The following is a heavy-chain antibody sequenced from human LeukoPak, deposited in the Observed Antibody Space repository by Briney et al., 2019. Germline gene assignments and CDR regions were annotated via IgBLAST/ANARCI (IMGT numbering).Heavy chain of an antibody. CDR3: ARILTQYDRFGP. J-gene: IGHJ5*02. V-gene: IGHV6-1*01. D-gene: IGHD1-1*01. CDR2: TDYGATWYK. CDR1: GDSVSSNRVT. Sequence: SQTLSLTCAISGDSVSSNRVTWNWIRQSPSRCLEWLGRTDYGATWYKDYAAPARAPIPVHPATSTNHFSLPLNSATPEHTDAYHCARILTQYDRFGPSGQGSPLTVPS.